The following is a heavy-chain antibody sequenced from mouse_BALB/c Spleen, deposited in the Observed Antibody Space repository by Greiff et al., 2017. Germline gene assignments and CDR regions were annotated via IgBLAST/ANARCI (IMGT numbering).Heavy chain of an antibody. J-gene: IGHJ4*01. V-gene: IGHV4-1*02. CDR3: ARRGITTATGAMDY. Sequence: EVKLQESGGGLVQPGGSLKLSCAASGFDFSRYWMSWVRQAPGKGLEWIGEINPDSSTINYTPSLKDKFIISRDNAKNTLYLQMSKVRSEDTALYYCARRGITTATGAMDYWGQGTSVTVSS. CDR1: GFDFSRYW. CDR2: INPDSSTI. D-gene: IGHD1-2*01.